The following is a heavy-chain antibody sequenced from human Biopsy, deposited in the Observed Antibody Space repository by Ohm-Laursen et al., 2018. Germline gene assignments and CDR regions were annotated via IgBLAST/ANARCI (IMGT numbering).Heavy chain of an antibody. CDR1: GYRFSTYD. J-gene: IGHJ5*02. V-gene: IGHV1-8*01. Sequence: VASVKVSCKASGYRFSTYDVNWVRQARGQGLEWMGWMIPSSGKIGYAQRFQGRVTLTMNTSISTAYMELSGLRSEDTAVYFCARGYSRRVSIFEASIYWFDTWGQGTLVTVSS. D-gene: IGHD6-6*01. CDR2: MIPSSGKI. CDR3: ARGYSRRVSIFEASIYWFDT.